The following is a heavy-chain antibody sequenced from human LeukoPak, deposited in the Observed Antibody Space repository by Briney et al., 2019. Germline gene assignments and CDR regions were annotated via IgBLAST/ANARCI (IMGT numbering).Heavy chain of an antibody. D-gene: IGHD3/OR15-3a*01. Sequence: GASVKVSCKASGGTFSSYAISWVRQAPGQGLEWMGGIIPIFGTANYAQKFQGRVTITADESTSTAYMELSSLRSEDTAVYYCATAFGLLPEFDYWGQGTLVTVSS. J-gene: IGHJ4*02. CDR3: ATAFGLLPEFDY. CDR2: IIPIFGTA. CDR1: GGTFSSYA. V-gene: IGHV1-69*13.